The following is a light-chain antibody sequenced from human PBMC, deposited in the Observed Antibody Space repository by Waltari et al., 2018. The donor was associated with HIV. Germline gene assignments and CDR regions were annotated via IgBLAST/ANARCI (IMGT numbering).Light chain of an antibody. Sequence: QSVLTQPPSVSGAPGQRVTISCTGSSSNIGAGYDVHWYRQLPGTAPQLLIYGDNNRPSGVPDRFSGSKSGTSASLAITGLQAEDEANYYCQSYDSSLSGSVVFGGGTKLTVL. CDR2: GDN. CDR1: SSNIGAGYD. CDR3: QSYDSSLSGSVV. J-gene: IGLJ2*01. V-gene: IGLV1-40*01.